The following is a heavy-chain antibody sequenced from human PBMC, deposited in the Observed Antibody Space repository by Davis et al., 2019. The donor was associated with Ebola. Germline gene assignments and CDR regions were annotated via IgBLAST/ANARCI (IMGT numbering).Heavy chain of an antibody. D-gene: IGHD3-22*01. CDR1: GFTFTSSA. CDR3: AAVRLTMIVDYGMDV. CDR2: IVVGSGNT. Sequence: AASAKVSCKASGFTFTSSAMQWVRQARGQRLEWIGWIVVGSGNTNYAQKFQERVTITRDMSTSTAYMELSSLRSEDTAVYYCAAVRLTMIVDYGMDVWGQGTTVTVSS. V-gene: IGHV1-58*02. J-gene: IGHJ6*02.